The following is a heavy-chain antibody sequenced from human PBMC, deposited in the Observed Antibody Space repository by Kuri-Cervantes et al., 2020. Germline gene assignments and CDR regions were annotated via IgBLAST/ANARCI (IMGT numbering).Heavy chain of an antibody. CDR3: AKDLYRDDFLGVFDY. Sequence: GESLKISCAASGFTFSSYAMSWVRQAPGKGLEWVSAISGSGGSTYYADSVKGRFTISRDNSKNTLYLQMNSLRAEDTAVYYCAKDLYRDDFLGVFDYWAREPWSPSPQ. V-gene: IGHV3-23*01. J-gene: IGHJ4*02. CDR1: GFTFSSYA. CDR2: ISGSGGST. D-gene: IGHD3-3*01.